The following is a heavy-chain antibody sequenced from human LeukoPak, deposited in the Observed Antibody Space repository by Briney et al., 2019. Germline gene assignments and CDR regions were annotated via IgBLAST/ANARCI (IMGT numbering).Heavy chain of an antibody. J-gene: IGHJ6*02. Sequence: SETLSLTCAVYGGSFSEYYWNWIRQPPGKGLEWIGEINHSGSTNYIPSLKSRVTISVDMSKNQFSLKLSSVTAADTAVYYYARGGPGDFWSGYYYYYGMDVWGQGTTVTVSS. D-gene: IGHD3-3*01. V-gene: IGHV4-34*01. CDR2: INHSGST. CDR3: ARGGPGDFWSGYYYYYGMDV. CDR1: GGSFSEYY.